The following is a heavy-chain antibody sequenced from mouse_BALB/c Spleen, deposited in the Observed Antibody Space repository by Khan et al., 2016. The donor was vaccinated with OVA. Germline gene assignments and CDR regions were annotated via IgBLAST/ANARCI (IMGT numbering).Heavy chain of an antibody. V-gene: IGHV1-81*01. CDR1: GYTFTYYV. J-gene: IGHJ2*01. CDR3: ARGDGYYGYFDY. Sequence: QVRLQQSGPELVKPGASVKMSCKASGYTFTYYVITWVKQRTGQGLEWIGEIYPGSDNAYYNERFKGKATLTADKSSNTTHMQLSSLTSEDSAVYFGARGDGYYGYFDYWGRGTTLTVSS. CDR2: IYPGSDNA. D-gene: IGHD2-3*01.